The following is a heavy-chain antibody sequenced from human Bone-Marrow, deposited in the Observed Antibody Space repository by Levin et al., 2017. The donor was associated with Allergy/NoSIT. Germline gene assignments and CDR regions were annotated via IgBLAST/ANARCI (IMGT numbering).Heavy chain of an antibody. V-gene: IGHV4-30-2*01. J-gene: IGHJ5*02. D-gene: IGHD3-22*01. Sequence: LRLSCSISGASISSGGYSWSWIRQTPGQGLEWIGHIYYSGSTYYNPSLKSRVIISVDRSKNQFSLKLRSVTAADTAVYYCAREYSSGRANWFDPWGQGTLVSVSS. CDR1: GASISSGGYS. CDR2: IYYSGST. CDR3: AREYSSGRANWFDP.